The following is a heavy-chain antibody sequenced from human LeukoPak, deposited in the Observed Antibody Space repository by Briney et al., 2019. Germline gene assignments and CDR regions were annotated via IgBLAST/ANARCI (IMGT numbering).Heavy chain of an antibody. V-gene: IGHV3-21*01. D-gene: IGHD5-24*01. Sequence: GGSLRLSCAASGFTFSSYSMNWVRQAPGKGLEWVSSLSSSRSYIYYADSVKGRFTISRDNAKNSLYLQMNSLRAEGTAVYYCARLRDGYFDYWGQGTLVTVSS. CDR1: GFTFSSYS. CDR3: ARLRDGYFDY. CDR2: LSSSRSYI. J-gene: IGHJ4*02.